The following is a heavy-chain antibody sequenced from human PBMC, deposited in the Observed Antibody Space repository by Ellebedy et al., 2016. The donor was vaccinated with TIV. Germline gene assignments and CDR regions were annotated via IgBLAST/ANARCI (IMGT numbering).Heavy chain of an antibody. CDR3: ARGRPGSYSPTFDY. J-gene: IGHJ4*02. V-gene: IGHV1-46*04. CDR1: GYTFSNYF. D-gene: IGHD1-26*01. Sequence: AASVKVSCKASGYTFSNYFMHWVRQAPGQGLEWMGIINPSGGSTTYAQKLQGRVTMTRDTSTSTVYMELSSLRSEDTAVYYCARGRPGSYSPTFDYWGQGTLVTVSS. CDR2: INPSGGST.